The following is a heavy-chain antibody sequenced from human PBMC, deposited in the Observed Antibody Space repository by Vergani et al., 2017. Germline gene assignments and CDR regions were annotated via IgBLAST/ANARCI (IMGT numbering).Heavy chain of an antibody. CDR1: GYSISSGHY. D-gene: IGHD3-10*01. V-gene: IGHV4-38-2*01. J-gene: IGHJ4*02. CDR2: IYHSGST. Sequence: QVQLQESGPGLVKPSETLSLTCAVSGYSISSGHYWGWIRQPPGKGLEWIGSIYHSGSTYYNPSLKSRVTISVDTSKNQFSLKLSSVTAADTAVYYCARSMITMVRGVITLRGPFDYWGQGTLVTVSS. CDR3: ARSMITMVRGVITLRGPFDY.